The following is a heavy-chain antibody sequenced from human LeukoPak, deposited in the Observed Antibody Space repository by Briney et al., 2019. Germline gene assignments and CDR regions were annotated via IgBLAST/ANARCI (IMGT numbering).Heavy chain of an antibody. CDR2: IKTDGSIT. Sequence: GGSLRLSCAASGFSFSVYWMHWVRQAPGKGPVWVSRIKTDGSITDYADSVKGRFTISRDNAKNTLYLQMNSLRAEDTAVYYCAKDRMGAILYFDLWGRGTLVTVSS. CDR3: AKDRMGAILYFDL. CDR1: GFSFSVYW. D-gene: IGHD1-26*01. J-gene: IGHJ2*01. V-gene: IGHV3-74*01.